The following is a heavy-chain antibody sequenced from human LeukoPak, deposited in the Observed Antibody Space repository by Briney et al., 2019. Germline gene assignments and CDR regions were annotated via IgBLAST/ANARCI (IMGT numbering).Heavy chain of an antibody. J-gene: IGHJ6*03. CDR1: GFTFSSYA. Sequence: PGGSLRLSCAASGFTFSSYAMSWVRQAPGKGLEWVSGISGSGGSTYYADSVKGRFTISRDNSKNTLYLQMNSLRAEDTAVYYCARRRGQSSGPSYYYFYMDVWGKGTTVTVSS. V-gene: IGHV3-23*01. CDR2: ISGSGGST. CDR3: ARRRGQSSGPSYYYFYMDV. D-gene: IGHD2-8*02.